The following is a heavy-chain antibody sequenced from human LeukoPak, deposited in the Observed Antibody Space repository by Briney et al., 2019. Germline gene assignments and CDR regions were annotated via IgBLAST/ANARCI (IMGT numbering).Heavy chain of an antibody. V-gene: IGHV3-73*01. Sequence: ESGGSLRLSCAASGFTFSGSAMHWVRQASGKGLEWVGRIRSKANSYATAYAASVKGRFTISRDDSKNTAYLQMNSLKTEDTAVYYCTRSAKWERPFSYYYYMDVWGKGTTVTVSS. CDR3: TRSAKWERPFSYYYYMDV. J-gene: IGHJ6*03. D-gene: IGHD1-26*01. CDR1: GFTFSGSA. CDR2: IRSKANSYAT.